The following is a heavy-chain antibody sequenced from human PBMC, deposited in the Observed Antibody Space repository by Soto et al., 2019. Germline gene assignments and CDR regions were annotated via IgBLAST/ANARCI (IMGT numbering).Heavy chain of an antibody. CDR3: AREKRYFDFFSGFSEISFGYYCDYMDV. CDR2: IYSGGST. V-gene: IGHV3-53*04. CDR1: GVTASSNY. J-gene: IGHJ6*03. Sequence: PGGSLRLSCAASGVTASSNYMSWVRQAPGKGLEWVSVIYSGGSTYYADSVKGRFTISRHNSKNTLYLQMNSLRAEDTAVYYCAREKRYFDFFSGFSEISFGYYCDYMDVWGRGSTVTVSS. D-gene: IGHD3-3*01.